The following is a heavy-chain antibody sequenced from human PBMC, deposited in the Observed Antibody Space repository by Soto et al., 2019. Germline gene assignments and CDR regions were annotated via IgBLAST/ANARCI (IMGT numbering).Heavy chain of an antibody. J-gene: IGHJ4*02. Sequence: GGSLRLSCAASGFTFSRYTMHWVRQAPGKGLEWVAIISYDGSNKFYADSVKGRFTISRDNSKNTLYVQMNSLRAEDTAVFYCARSGGSYFGPFDSWGQGTLVTVSS. CDR2: ISYDGSNK. D-gene: IGHD1-26*01. CDR3: ARSGGSYFGPFDS. V-gene: IGHV3-30-3*01. CDR1: GFTFSRYT.